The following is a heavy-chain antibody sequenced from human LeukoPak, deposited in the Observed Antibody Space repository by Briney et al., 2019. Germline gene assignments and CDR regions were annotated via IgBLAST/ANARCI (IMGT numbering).Heavy chain of an antibody. Sequence: GGSLRLSCAASGLTVSSNYMSWVRQAPGKGLEWVSVIYSGGSTYYADSVKGRFTISRDNSKNTLYLQMNSLRAEDTAVYYCARDMMSPVAAAAMDVWGKGTTVTVSS. CDR3: ARDMMSPVAAAAMDV. CDR1: GLTVSSNY. D-gene: IGHD6-13*01. V-gene: IGHV3-66*02. CDR2: IYSGGST. J-gene: IGHJ6*03.